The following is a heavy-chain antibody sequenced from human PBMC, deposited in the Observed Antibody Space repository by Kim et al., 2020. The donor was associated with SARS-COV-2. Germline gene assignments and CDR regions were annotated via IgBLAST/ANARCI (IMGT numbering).Heavy chain of an antibody. CDR3: ARSRLMVRGQGYYFDY. V-gene: IGHV2-70*01. Sequence: SLKTRLTISKDTSKNQVVLTMTNMDPVDTATYYCARSRLMVRGQGYYFDYWGQGTLVTVSS. J-gene: IGHJ4*02. D-gene: IGHD3-10*01.